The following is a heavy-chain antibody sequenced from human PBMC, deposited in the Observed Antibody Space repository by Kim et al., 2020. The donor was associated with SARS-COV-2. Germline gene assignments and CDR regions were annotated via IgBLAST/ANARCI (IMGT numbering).Heavy chain of an antibody. CDR1: GGSISSGDYY. J-gene: IGHJ4*02. CDR3: ASARVPAAIGVDY. V-gene: IGHV4-30-4*01. D-gene: IGHD2-2*02. CDR2: IYYSGST. Sequence: SETLSLTCTVSGGSISSGDYYWSWIRQPPGKGLEWIGYIYYSGSTYYNPSLKSRVTISVDTSKNQFSLKLSSVTAADTAVYYCASARVPAAIGVDYWGQGTLVTVSS.